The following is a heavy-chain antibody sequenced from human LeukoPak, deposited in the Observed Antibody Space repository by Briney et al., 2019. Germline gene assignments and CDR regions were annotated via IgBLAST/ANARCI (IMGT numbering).Heavy chain of an antibody. J-gene: IGHJ3*02. CDR2: IYTSGST. CDR1: GGSISSYY. Sequence: KPSETLPLTCTVSGGSISSYYWSWIRQPAGKGLEWIGRIYTSGSTNYNPSLKSRVTMSVDTSKNQFSLKLSSVTAADTAVYYCAREKSDGSGWYYYAFDIWGQGTMVTVSS. V-gene: IGHV4-4*07. CDR3: AREKSDGSGWYYYAFDI. D-gene: IGHD6-19*01.